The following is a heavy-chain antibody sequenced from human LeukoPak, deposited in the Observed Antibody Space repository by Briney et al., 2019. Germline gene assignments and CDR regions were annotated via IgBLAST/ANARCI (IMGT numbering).Heavy chain of an antibody. CDR3: ARAQTRIWFGLPTSWFDP. D-gene: IGHD3-10*01. V-gene: IGHV1-46*01. CDR2: INPTGGST. CDR1: GYTFTSYY. Sequence: ASVKVSCKASGYTFTSYYMHWVRQAPGQGLEWMGLINPTGGSTGYAQKFQGRVAMTRDMSTSTVYMELNSLRAEDTAVYYCARAQTRIWFGLPTSWFDPWGQGTLVTVSS. J-gene: IGHJ5*02.